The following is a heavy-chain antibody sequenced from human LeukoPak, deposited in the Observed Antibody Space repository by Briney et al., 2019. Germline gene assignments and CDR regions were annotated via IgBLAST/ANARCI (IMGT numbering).Heavy chain of an antibody. V-gene: IGHV3-66*01. CDR3: ATQGGITIVRAVPAFGY. Sequence: AGSLRLSCAASGFTVRANHMNGFRQVPGKGLHWVSVMYSGGDTYYSDSVKGRFSFYRDNSKNTLYLQINSLRPEDTAVYFSATQGGITIVRAVPAFGYWGQGTLVTVSS. CDR1: GFTVRANH. CDR2: MYSGGDT. J-gene: IGHJ4*02. D-gene: IGHD3-10*01.